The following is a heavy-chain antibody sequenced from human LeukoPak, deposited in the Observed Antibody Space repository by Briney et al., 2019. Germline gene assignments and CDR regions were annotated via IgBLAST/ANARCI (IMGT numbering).Heavy chain of an antibody. J-gene: IGHJ5*02. CDR3: AIFGARIGVGWFDP. Sequence: SETLSLTCAVYGGSLSGYYWSWIRQPPGKGLEWIGEINHSGSTNYNPSLKSRVTISVDTSKNQFSLKLSSVTAADTAAYYCAIFGARIGVGWFDPWGQGTLVTVSS. CDR2: INHSGST. D-gene: IGHD3-3*01. V-gene: IGHV4-34*01. CDR1: GGSLSGYY.